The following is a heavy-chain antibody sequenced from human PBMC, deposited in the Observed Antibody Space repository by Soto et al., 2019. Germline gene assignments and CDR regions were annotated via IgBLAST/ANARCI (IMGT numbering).Heavy chain of an antibody. CDR3: TRWDGRCSGGSCFFDS. J-gene: IGHJ4*02. CDR1: GFSLTRYW. D-gene: IGHD2-15*01. CDR2: INGDGTKR. V-gene: IGHV3-7*01. Sequence: PGGSLRLSCIASGFSLTRYWMSWVRQTPGKGLEWVAKINGDGTKRDYMESVEGRFTISRDNAKNSLSLQMNSLRADDTAVYYCTRWDGRCSGGSCFFDSWGQGTLVTVSS.